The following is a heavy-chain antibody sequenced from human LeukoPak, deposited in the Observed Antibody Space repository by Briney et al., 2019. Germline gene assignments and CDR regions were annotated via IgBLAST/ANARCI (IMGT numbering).Heavy chain of an antibody. D-gene: IGHD3-22*01. CDR1: GFTFTSSS. J-gene: IGHJ4*02. CDR2: IAVGSGNT. CDR3: AAVFGSGYYYYFDY. Sequence: ASVKVSCKASGFTFTSSSMRWVRQARGQRLEWIGWIAVGSGNTNYAQKFQGRVTITRDMSTSTAYMELSSLRSEDTAVYYCAAVFGSGYYYYFDYWGRGTLVTVSS. V-gene: IGHV1-58*02.